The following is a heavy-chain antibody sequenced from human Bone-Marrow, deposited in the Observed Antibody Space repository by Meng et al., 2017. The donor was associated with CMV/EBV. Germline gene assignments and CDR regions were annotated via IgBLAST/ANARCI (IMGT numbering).Heavy chain of an antibody. CDR2: IIPIFGTA. J-gene: IGHJ4*02. D-gene: IGHD5-18*01. CDR1: GGTFSSYA. CDR3: ARRGVGGYSYKGGRDY. Sequence: SVKVSCKASGGTFSSYAISWVRQAPGQGLEWMGGIIPIFGTANYAQKFQGRVTITTDESTSTAYMELSSLRSEDTAVYYCARRGVGGYSYKGGRDYWGQGTLVTVS. V-gene: IGHV1-69*05.